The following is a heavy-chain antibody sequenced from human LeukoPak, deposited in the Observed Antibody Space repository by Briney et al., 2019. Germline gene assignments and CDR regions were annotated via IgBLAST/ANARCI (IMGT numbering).Heavy chain of an antibody. D-gene: IGHD3-10*01. J-gene: IGHJ5*02. CDR3: ARAGSGSSHNWFDP. Sequence: ASVKVSCKASGYTFTSYAMHWVRQAPGQRLEWMGWINAGNGNTKYSQQFQGRVTITRDTSASTAYMELSSLRSEDMAVYYCARAGSGSSHNWFDPWGQGTLVTVSS. CDR1: GYTFTSYA. CDR2: INAGNGNT. V-gene: IGHV1-3*03.